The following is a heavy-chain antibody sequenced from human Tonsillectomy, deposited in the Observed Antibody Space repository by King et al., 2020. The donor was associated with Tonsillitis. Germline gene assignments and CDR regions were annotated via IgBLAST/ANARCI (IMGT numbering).Heavy chain of an antibody. J-gene: IGHJ4*02. CDR1: GFTFSDYY. CDR2: ISSSSSYT. V-gene: IGHV3-11*05. CDR3: ARGTSSGWSGGRVFDY. D-gene: IGHD6-19*01. Sequence: VQLVESGGGLVKPGGSLRLSCAASGFTFSDYYMSWIRQAPGKGLEWGSYISSSSSYTNYADSVKGRFTISRDNAKNSLYLQMNSLRAEDTAVYYCARGTSSGWSGGRVFDYWGQGTLVTVSS.